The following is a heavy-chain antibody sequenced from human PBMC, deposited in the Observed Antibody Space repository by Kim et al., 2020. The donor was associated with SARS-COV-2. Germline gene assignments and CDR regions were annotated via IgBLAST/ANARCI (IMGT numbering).Heavy chain of an antibody. D-gene: IGHD3-22*01. CDR2: INSDGSST. CDR1: GFTFSSYW. J-gene: IGHJ4*02. CDR3: ARDLNYYDSSGPFGGVGY. V-gene: IGHV3-74*01. Sequence: GGSLRLSCAASGFTFSSYWMHWVRQAPGKGLVWVSRINSDGSSTSYADSVKGRFTISRDNAKNTLYLQMNSLRAEDTAVYYCARDLNYYDSSGPFGGVGYWGQGTLVTVSS.